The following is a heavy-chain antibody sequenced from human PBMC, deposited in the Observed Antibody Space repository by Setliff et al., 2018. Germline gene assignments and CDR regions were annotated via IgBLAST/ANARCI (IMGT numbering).Heavy chain of an antibody. CDR3: LRDWGEAGSTNAFDI. V-gene: IGHV3-74*01. D-gene: IGHD1-26*01. CDR2: INFDGTST. Sequence: PGGSLRLSCEGSGLTLSHYCMHWVRQGPGKGLVWVSYINFDGTSTNYADSVKGRFTISRDNAKNTVYLQLNRLRADDTAVYSCLRDWGEAGSTNAFDIWGQGTVVTVSS. J-gene: IGHJ3*02. CDR1: GLTLSHYC.